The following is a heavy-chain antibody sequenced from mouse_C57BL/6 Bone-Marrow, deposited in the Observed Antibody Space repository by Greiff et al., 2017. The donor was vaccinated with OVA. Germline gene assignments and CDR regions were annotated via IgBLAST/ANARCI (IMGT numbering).Heavy chain of an antibody. D-gene: IGHD1-1*01. CDR1: GFNIKNTY. CDR2: IDPANGNT. J-gene: IGHJ4*01. CDR3: ARCRSYPYYYAMDY. V-gene: IGHV14-3*01. Sequence: VQLKQSVAELVRPGASVKLSCTASGFNIKNTYMHWVKQRPEQGLEWIGRIDPANGNTKYAPQFQGKATITADTSSNTAYLQLSSRTSEDTAIYYCARCRSYPYYYAMDYWGQGTSVTVSS.